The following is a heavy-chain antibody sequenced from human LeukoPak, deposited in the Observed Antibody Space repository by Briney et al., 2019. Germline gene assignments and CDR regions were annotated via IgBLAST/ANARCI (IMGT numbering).Heavy chain of an antibody. J-gene: IGHJ4*02. CDR1: GGSISSYY. CDR2: IYYSGST. Sequence: SETLSLTCTVSGGSISSYYWSWIRRPPGKGLEWIGYIYYSGSTNYNPSLKSRVTISVDTSKNQFSLRLSSVTAADTAFYYCARTPDVTRWLQPFDYWGQGILVTVSS. D-gene: IGHD5-24*01. V-gene: IGHV4-59*01. CDR3: ARTPDVTRWLQPFDY.